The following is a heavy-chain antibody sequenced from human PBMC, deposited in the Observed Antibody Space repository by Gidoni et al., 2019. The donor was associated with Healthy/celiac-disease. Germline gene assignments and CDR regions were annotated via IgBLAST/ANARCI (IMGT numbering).Heavy chain of an antibody. V-gene: IGHV1-18*04. CDR3: ARDTPTPSGSYSLDYYGMDV. Sequence: QVQLVQSGAEVKKPGAPVKVPCKASGYTFTSYGLSWVRQAPGQGLEWMGWISAYNGNTNYAQKLQGRVTMTTDTSTSTAYMELRSLRSDDTAVYYCARDTPTPSGSYSLDYYGMDVWGQGTTVTVSS. J-gene: IGHJ6*02. CDR1: GYTFTSYG. D-gene: IGHD1-26*01. CDR2: ISAYNGNT.